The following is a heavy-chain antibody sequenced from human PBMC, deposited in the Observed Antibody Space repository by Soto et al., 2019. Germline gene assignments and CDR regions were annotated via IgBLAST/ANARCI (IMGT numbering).Heavy chain of an antibody. J-gene: IGHJ4*02. CDR2: ISYDGSNK. D-gene: IGHD6-19*01. CDR3: AIYSSGWYPLDY. Sequence: PGGSLRLSCAASGFTFSSYVMHWVRQAPGKGLEWVAVISYDGSNKYYADSVKGRFTISRDNSKNTLYLQMNSLRAEDTAVYYCAIYSSGWYPLDYWGQRTLVTVSS. CDR1: GFTFSSYV. V-gene: IGHV3-30*03.